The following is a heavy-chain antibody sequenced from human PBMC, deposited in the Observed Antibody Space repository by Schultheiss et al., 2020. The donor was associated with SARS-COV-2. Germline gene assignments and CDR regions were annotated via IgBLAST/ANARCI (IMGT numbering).Heavy chain of an antibody. V-gene: IGHV3-33*01. Sequence: GGSLRLSCAASGFTFSSYGMHWVRQAPGKGLEWVAVIWYDGSNKYYADSVKGRFTISRDNSKNTLYLQMNSLRAEDTAVYYCARDQFVRTVTTIGYWGQGTLVTVSS. CDR2: IWYDGSNK. D-gene: IGHD4-17*01. J-gene: IGHJ4*02. CDR1: GFTFSSYG. CDR3: ARDQFVRTVTTIGY.